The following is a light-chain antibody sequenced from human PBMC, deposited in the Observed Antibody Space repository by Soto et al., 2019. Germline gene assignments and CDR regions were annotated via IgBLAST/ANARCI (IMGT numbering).Light chain of an antibody. CDR1: QTLNLNY. CDR3: HQYYRTPRK. CDR2: DAS. Sequence: EIGLTQSPGTLSLSPGERATLFCRANQTLNLNYLAWYQQKPGQAPRLLIYDASTRATGTPDRFSGTGSATDFTLIISRLEPEDFAVYYCHQYYRTPRKFGQGTKVDIK. V-gene: IGKV3-20*01. J-gene: IGKJ1*01.